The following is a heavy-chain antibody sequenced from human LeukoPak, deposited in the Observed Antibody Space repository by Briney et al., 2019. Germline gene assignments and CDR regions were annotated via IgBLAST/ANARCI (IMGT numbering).Heavy chain of an antibody. Sequence: SGTLSLTCAVSGGSISSSNWWSWVRQPPRKGLEWIGEIYHSGSTNYNPSLKSRVTISVDKSKNQFSLKLSSVTAADTAVYYCARAPYYGGRTPPNWFDPWGQGTLVTVSS. CDR1: GGSISSSNW. CDR3: ARAPYYGGRTPPNWFDP. V-gene: IGHV4-4*02. J-gene: IGHJ5*02. CDR2: IYHSGST. D-gene: IGHD4-23*01.